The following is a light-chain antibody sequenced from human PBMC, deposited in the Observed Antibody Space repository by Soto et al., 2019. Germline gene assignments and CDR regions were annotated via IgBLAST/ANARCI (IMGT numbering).Light chain of an antibody. CDR1: QSVSSS. CDR3: QQRSNWPLT. CDR2: DAS. Sequence: EIVLAQSPATLSLSPGERATLSCRASQSVSSSLGWYQQKPGQAPRLLIYDASNRATDIPARFSGSGSGTDFTLTISSLEPEDFAVYYCQQRSNWPLTFGGGTKVEIK. V-gene: IGKV3-11*01. J-gene: IGKJ4*01.